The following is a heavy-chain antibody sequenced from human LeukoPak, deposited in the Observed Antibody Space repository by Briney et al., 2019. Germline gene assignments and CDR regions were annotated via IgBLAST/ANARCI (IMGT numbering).Heavy chain of an antibody. CDR2: INPSGGST. CDR3: AREDVVLVDAVRYYYYGMDV. V-gene: IGHV1-46*01. CDR1: GYNFISYY. D-gene: IGHD2-8*01. J-gene: IGHJ6*02. Sequence: ASVKVSCKASGYNFISYYMHWVRQAPGQGLEWMGIINPSGGSTSYAQKFQDRVTMARDTSTSTVYMELSSLKSEDTAVYYCAREDVVLVDAVRYYYYGMDVWGQGTTVTVSS.